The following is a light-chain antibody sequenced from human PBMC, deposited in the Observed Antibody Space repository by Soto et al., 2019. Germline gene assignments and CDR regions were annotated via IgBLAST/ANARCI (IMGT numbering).Light chain of an antibody. J-gene: IGKJ1*01. V-gene: IGKV3-15*01. CDR1: QSVSSN. CDR3: QQYNNWPRT. CDR2: VAS. Sequence: EIVTTQSPATLSVSPGERATLSCRASQSVSSNLAWYQQKPGQAPRLLIYVASTRATGIPARFSGSGSGTEFTLTISSLQSEDFAVYYCQQYNNWPRTFGHGTKVEIK.